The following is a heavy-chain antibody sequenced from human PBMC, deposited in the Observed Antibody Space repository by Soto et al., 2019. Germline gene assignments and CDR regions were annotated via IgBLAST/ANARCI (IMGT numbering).Heavy chain of an antibody. V-gene: IGHV1-69*06. D-gene: IGHD2-15*01. CDR3: ASGIGYCSGGRRYFIDWFEP. Sequence: ASVKVSCKASGVTFSSYAISWVRQSPGQGLEWMGGIIPIFGTANYAQKFQGRVTITADKSTSTAYMELSSLRSEDTAVYYCASGIGYCSGGRRYFIDWFEPWGQGTLVTVSS. CDR1: GVTFSSYA. CDR2: IIPIFGTA. J-gene: IGHJ5*02.